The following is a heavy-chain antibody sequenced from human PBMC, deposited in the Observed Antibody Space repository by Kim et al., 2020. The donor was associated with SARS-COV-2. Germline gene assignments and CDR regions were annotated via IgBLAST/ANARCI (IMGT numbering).Heavy chain of an antibody. Sequence: SETLSLTCAVYGGSFSGYYWSWIRQPPGKGLEWIGEINHSGSTNYNPSLKSRVTISVDTSKNQFSLKLSSVTTADTAVYYCASSLWSEDYWGQGTLVTVSS. CDR2: INHSGST. CDR3: ASSLWSEDY. D-gene: IGHD3-3*01. V-gene: IGHV4-34*01. J-gene: IGHJ4*02. CDR1: GGSFSGYY.